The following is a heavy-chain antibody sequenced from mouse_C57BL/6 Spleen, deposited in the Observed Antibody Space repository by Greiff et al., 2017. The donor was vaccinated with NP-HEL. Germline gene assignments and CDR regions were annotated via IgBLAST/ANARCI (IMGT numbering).Heavy chain of an antibody. CDR3: ARGGGNGAMDY. CDR2: IDPSDSYT. V-gene: IGHV1-69*01. Sequence: VQLQQPGAELVMPGASVKLSCKASGYTFTSYWMHWVKQRPGQGLEWIGEIDPSDSYTNYNQKFKGKSTLTVDKSSSTAYMQLSSLTSEDSAVYYCARGGGNGAMDYWGQGTSVTVSS. CDR1: GYTFTSYW. J-gene: IGHJ4*01.